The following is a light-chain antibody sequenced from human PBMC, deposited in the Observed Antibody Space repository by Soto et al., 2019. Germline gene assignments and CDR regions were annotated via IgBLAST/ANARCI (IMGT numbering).Light chain of an antibody. J-gene: IGKJ1*01. CDR3: QKYDRVPWT. V-gene: IGKV1-27*01. Sequence: DIPMTQSPSSLSASVGDRVTITCRASQDINTFLAWYQQKPGMAPKLLIYTASTLQSGVPSRFSGSRSGTDFTLTISSLHPEDVATYYCQKYDRVPWTFGQGTKVEIK. CDR2: TAS. CDR1: QDINTF.